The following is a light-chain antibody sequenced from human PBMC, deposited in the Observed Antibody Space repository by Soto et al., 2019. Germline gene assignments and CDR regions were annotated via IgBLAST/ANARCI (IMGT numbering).Light chain of an antibody. V-gene: IGKV1-8*01. J-gene: IGKJ1*01. CDR1: QDIGTY. CDR3: QQFYNYPRT. CDR2: DAS. Sequence: AIRMTQSPSSFSASTGDRVSITCRATQDIGTYLAWYQQIPGKAPKLLIYDASTLQTGVPSRFSGSGSGTDFTLTISYLPSEDFGTYYCQQFYNYPRTFGQGTKVEIK.